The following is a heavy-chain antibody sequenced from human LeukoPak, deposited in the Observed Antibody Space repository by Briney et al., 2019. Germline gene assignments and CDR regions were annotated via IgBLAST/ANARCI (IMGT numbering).Heavy chain of an antibody. CDR3: ARAQRGITMIVVVTARDAFDI. V-gene: IGHV4-39*01. Sequence: MSSETLSLTCTVSGGSISSSSYYWGWIRQRPGKGLEWIGSIYYSGSTYYNPSLKSRVTISVDTPKNQFSLKLSSVTAADTAVYYCARAQRGITMIVVVTARDAFDIWGQGTMVTVSS. J-gene: IGHJ3*02. CDR1: GGSISSSSYY. CDR2: IYYSGST. D-gene: IGHD3-22*01.